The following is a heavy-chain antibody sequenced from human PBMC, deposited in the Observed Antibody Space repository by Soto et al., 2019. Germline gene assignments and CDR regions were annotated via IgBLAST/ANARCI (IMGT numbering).Heavy chain of an antibody. J-gene: IGHJ6*02. CDR1: GFTFSSYG. D-gene: IGHD2-2*01. V-gene: IGHV3-30*18. CDR3: AKDYLRILYEYAATDV. Sequence: GGSLRLPCAASGFTFSSYGMHWVRQAPGKGLEWVAVISYDGSNKYYADSVKGRFTISRDNSKNTLYLQMNSLRAEDTAVYYCAKDYLRILYEYAATDVWGQGTTVTVSS. CDR2: ISYDGSNK.